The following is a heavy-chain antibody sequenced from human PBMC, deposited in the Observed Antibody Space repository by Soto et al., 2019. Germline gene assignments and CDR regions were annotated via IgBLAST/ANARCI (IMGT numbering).Heavy chain of an antibody. CDR1: GGSISSSSYY. J-gene: IGHJ6*02. D-gene: IGHD3-9*01. Sequence: PSETLSLTCTVSGGSISSSSYYWGWIRQPPGKGLEWIGSIYYSGSTYYNPSLKSRVTISVDTSKNQFSLKLSSVTAADTAVYYCARQSTYYDILTGPKNYYYGMDVWGQGTTVTVSS. CDR2: IYYSGST. V-gene: IGHV4-39*01. CDR3: ARQSTYYDILTGPKNYYYGMDV.